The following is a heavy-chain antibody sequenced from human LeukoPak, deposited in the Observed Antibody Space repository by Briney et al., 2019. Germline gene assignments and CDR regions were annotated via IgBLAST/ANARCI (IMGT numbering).Heavy chain of an antibody. J-gene: IGHJ5*02. CDR3: ARDRMITFGGVIVTNWFDP. V-gene: IGHV3-23*01. CDR2: ISGSGGST. CDR1: GFTFSSYA. Sequence: PGGSLRLSCAASGFTFSSYAMGWVRQAPGKGLEWVSAISGSGGSTYYADSVKGRFTISRDNSKNTLYLQMNSLRAEDTAVYYCARDRMITFGGVIVTNWFDPWGQGTLVTVSS. D-gene: IGHD3-16*02.